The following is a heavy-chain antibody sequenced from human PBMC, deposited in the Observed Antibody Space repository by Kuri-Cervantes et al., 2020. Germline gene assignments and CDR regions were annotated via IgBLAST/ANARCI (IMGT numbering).Heavy chain of an antibody. CDR2: IWYDGSNK. D-gene: IGHD4-17*01. CDR1: GFTFSSYG. J-gene: IGHJ4*02. V-gene: IGHV3-33*06. Sequence: LSLTCAASGFTFSSYGMHWVRQAPGKGLEWVAVIWYDGSNKYYADSVKGRFTISRDNSKNTLYLQMNSLRAEDTAVYYCAKDDYGDYVWFDYWSQGTLVTVSS. CDR3: AKDDYGDYVWFDY.